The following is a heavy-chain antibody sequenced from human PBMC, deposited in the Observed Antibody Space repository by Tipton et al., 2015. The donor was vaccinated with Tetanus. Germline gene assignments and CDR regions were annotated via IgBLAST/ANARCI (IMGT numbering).Heavy chain of an antibody. J-gene: IGHJ4*02. D-gene: IGHD5-12*01. CDR3: AREAVSGYDPRFDY. Sequence: SLRLSCAASGFTFSNHWMDWVRQAPGKGLEWVGRAKHRVDNYATEYAASVKGRFTISRDDSQSSVFLQMDSLRAEDTAVYYCAREAVSGYDPRFDYWGQGTLVTVSS. CDR1: GFTFSNHW. V-gene: IGHV3-72*01. CDR2: AKHRVDNYAT.